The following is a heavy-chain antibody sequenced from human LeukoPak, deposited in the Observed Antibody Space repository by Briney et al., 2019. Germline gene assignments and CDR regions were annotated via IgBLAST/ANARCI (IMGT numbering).Heavy chain of an antibody. CDR1: GGPISSSSYY. Sequence: PSETLSLTCTVSGGPISSSSYYWGWIRQPPGKGLEWIGSIYYSGSTYYNPSLKSRVAVSVDPSQNQVSLSLTSVTAADTAVYYCARVLAIFGLDTTDFYMDVWGKGTTVTVSS. J-gene: IGHJ6*03. CDR3: ARVLAIFGLDTTDFYMDV. D-gene: IGHD3/OR15-3a*01. CDR2: IYYSGST. V-gene: IGHV4-39*07.